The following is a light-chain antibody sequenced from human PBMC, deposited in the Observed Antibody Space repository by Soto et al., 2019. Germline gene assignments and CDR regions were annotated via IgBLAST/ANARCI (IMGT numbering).Light chain of an antibody. V-gene: IGKV3-11*01. Sequence: EIVLTQSPATLSVSPAHRFTLXCKSSLFIANHLAWYQHKPGQSPRLLIHAASTGAPGVPARFSGSGSGTDFTLTISSLEPEDFAVYYCHQRQYWPPITFGQGTDWRL. CDR1: LFIANH. J-gene: IGKJ5*01. CDR3: HQRQYWPPIT. CDR2: AAS.